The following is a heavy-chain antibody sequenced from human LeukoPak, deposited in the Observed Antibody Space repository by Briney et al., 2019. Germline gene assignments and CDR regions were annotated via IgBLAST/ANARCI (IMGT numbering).Heavy chain of an antibody. D-gene: IGHD3-10*01. CDR2: INHSGST. Sequence: SETLSLTCAVYGGSFSGYYWSWIRQPLGKGLEWIGEINHSGSTNYNPSLKSRVTISVDTSKNQFSLKLSSVTAADTAVYYCARGPITMVRGVIIRGFDYWGQGTLVTVSS. V-gene: IGHV4-34*01. CDR3: ARGPITMVRGVIIRGFDY. CDR1: GGSFSGYY. J-gene: IGHJ4*02.